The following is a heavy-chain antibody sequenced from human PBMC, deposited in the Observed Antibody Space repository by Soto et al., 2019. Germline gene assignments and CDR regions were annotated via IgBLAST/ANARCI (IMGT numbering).Heavy chain of an antibody. V-gene: IGHV4-31*03. CDR2: IYYSGST. J-gene: IGHJ4*02. Sequence: SETLSLTCTVSGGSISSGGYYWSWIRQHPGKGLEWIGYIYYSGSTYYNPSLKSRVTISVDTSKNQFSLKLSSVTAADTAVYYCAVPDVDTAMALAYWGQGTLVPVSS. CDR1: GGSISSGGYY. CDR3: AVPDVDTAMALAY. D-gene: IGHD5-18*01.